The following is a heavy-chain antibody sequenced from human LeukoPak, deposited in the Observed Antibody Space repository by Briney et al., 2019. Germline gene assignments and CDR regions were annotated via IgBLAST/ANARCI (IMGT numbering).Heavy chain of an antibody. CDR1: GLTFSNAW. J-gene: IGHJ4*02. CDR3: TTGESMVGTTIHVRWAD. Sequence: GGSLRLSCAASGLTFSNAWMTWVRQAPGKGLEWVGRIKSKTAGGTTDYAAPVKGRFTISRDDSKNTLYLQMNSLKTEDTAVYYCTTGESMVGTTIHVRWADWGQGTLVTVSS. CDR2: IKSKTAGGTT. D-gene: IGHD1-26*01. V-gene: IGHV3-15*01.